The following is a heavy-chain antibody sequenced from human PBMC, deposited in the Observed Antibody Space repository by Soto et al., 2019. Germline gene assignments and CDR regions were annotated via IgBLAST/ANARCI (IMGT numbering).Heavy chain of an antibody. V-gene: IGHV4-4*02. D-gene: IGHD3-22*01. CDR1: GGYIRSSNW. J-gene: IGHJ4*02. CDR3: ARVASDYYDSSGYDY. CDR2: IYHSGST. Sequence: PSETLSLTCAVSGGYIRSSNWWSWVRQPPGKGLEWIGEIYHSGSTNYNPSLKSRVTISVDKSKNQFSLKLSSVTAADTAVYYCARVASDYYDSSGYDYWGQGTLVTVSS.